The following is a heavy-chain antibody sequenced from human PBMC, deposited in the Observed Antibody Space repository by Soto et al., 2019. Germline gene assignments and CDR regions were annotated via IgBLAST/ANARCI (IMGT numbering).Heavy chain of an antibody. V-gene: IGHV3-33*01. CDR2: ISHDEVTK. CDR1: GFSFSRYG. CDR3: ATETSAWDPYEY. J-gene: IGHJ4*02. Sequence: QVQLMESGGGVVQPGRSLRLSCAASGFSFSRYGMHWVRQAPGKGLEWVAVISHDEVTKFYADSVRGRFTISSDNSKNTLYLQMNSLTADDTAVYSCATETSAWDPYEYWGQGTLVTVSS. D-gene: IGHD6-19*01.